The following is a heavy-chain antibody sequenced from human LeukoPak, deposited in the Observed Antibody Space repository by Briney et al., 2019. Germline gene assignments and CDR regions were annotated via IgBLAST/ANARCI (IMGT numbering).Heavy chain of an antibody. CDR2: ISASSSFI. Sequence: GGSLRLSCAASGFTFSSYSMNWIRQAPGKGLEWVSSISASSSFIYYADSVKGRFTISRDNAKNSLFLQMNSLRAEDTAVYYCATIPNDFWSGSSYYFDYWGQGTLVTVSS. CDR3: ATIPNDFWSGSSYYFDY. J-gene: IGHJ4*02. CDR1: GFTFSSYS. D-gene: IGHD3-3*01. V-gene: IGHV3-21*01.